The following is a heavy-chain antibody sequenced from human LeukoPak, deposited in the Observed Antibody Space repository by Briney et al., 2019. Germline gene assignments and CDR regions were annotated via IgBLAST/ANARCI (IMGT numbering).Heavy chain of an antibody. Sequence: GGSLRLSCAASGFTCSNYWMSWVRQIPGKGLEWVANIKQDGSEKYYVDSVKGRFTISRDSAKNSLYPQMNSLRAEDTAVYYCARGPLGFCSTNSCPFDYWGQGTLVTVSS. D-gene: IGHD2-2*01. J-gene: IGHJ4*02. V-gene: IGHV3-7*01. CDR1: GFTCSNYW. CDR3: ARGPLGFCSTNSCPFDY. CDR2: IKQDGSEK.